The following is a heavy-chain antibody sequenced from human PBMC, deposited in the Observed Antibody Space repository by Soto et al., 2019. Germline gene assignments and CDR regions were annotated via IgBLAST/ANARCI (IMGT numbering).Heavy chain of an antibody. CDR1: GGSISSGDYY. D-gene: IGHD3-16*02. CDR3: ARGTYDYVWGSYPPSNWFDP. Sequence: PSETLSLTCTVSGGSISSGDYYWSWIRRPPGKGLEWIGYIYYSGSTYYNPSLKSRVTISVDTSKNQFSLKLSSVTAVDTAVYYCARGTYDYVWGSYPPSNWFDPWGQGTLVTVS. J-gene: IGHJ5*02. V-gene: IGHV4-30-4*01. CDR2: IYYSGST.